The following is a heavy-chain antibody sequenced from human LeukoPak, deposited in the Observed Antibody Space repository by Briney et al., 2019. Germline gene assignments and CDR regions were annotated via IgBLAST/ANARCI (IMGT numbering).Heavy chain of an antibody. CDR3: ARMNYDFWSGSTG. D-gene: IGHD3-3*01. V-gene: IGHV4-4*02. CDR2: IYHSGST. Sequence: PSETLSLTCAVSGGSISSSNWWSWVRQPPGKGLEWIGGIYHSGSTNYNPSLKSRVTISVDKSKNQFSLKLSSVTAADTAVYYCARMNYDFWSGSTGWGQGTLVTVSS. J-gene: IGHJ4*02. CDR1: GGSISSSNW.